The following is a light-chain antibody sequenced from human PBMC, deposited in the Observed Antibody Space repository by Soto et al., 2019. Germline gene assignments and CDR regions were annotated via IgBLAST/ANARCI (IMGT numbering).Light chain of an antibody. CDR1: QSVNDY. V-gene: IGKV3-11*01. Sequence: EIVLTQSPATLSLSPGERATLSCRASQSVNDYLAWYQQKPGQAPRLLIYGASNRATGIPLRFSGSGSGTDFTLADSSVEHEDVAVPYCQHRGRWPRTFGQGTKLEIK. CDR3: QHRGRWPRT. CDR2: GAS. J-gene: IGKJ2*01.